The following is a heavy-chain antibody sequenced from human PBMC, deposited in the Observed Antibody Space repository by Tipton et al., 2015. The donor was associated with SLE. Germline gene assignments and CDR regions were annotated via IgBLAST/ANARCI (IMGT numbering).Heavy chain of an antibody. D-gene: IGHD1-26*01. CDR2: VFYTGNT. Sequence: TLSLTCSVSGDSITNRAHYWGWIRQPPGKGLEGIGSVFYTGNTHYGPSLESRVTISVDTSKNQFSLKLTSVTAADTAVYYCARHPKWESGSQFLFDYWGQGTLVTVSS. CDR3: ARHPKWESGSQFLFDY. J-gene: IGHJ4*02. V-gene: IGHV4-39*07. CDR1: GDSITNRAHY.